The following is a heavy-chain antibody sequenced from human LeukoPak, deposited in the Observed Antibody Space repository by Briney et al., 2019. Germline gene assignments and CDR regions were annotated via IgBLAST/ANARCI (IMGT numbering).Heavy chain of an antibody. D-gene: IGHD2-15*01. CDR1: GFTVSSNY. Sequence: GGSLRLSCAASGFTVSSNYMSWVRQAPGKGLEWVSVIYSGGSTYYADSVKGRFTISRDNSKNMLYLQMNSLRAEDTAVYYCARDRCSGGSCHPHYGMDVWGQGTTVTVSS. CDR3: ARDRCSGGSCHPHYGMDV. CDR2: IYSGGST. V-gene: IGHV3-66*01. J-gene: IGHJ6*02.